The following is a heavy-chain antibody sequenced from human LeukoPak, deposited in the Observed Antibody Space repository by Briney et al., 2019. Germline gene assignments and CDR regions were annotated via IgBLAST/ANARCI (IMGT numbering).Heavy chain of an antibody. CDR3: ARFWYYYDSSGYYRMGAFDI. Sequence: ASVKVSCKASGYTFTSYDINWVRQATGQGLEWMGWMNPNSGNTGYAQKFQGRVTMTRNTSISTAYMELSSLRSEDTAMYYCARFWYYYDSSGYYRMGAFDIRGQGTMVTVSS. CDR1: GYTFTSYD. J-gene: IGHJ3*02. V-gene: IGHV1-8*01. D-gene: IGHD3-22*01. CDR2: MNPNSGNT.